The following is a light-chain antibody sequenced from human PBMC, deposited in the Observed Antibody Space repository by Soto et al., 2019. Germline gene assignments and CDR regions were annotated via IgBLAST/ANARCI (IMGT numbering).Light chain of an antibody. CDR3: QSADSSATSVV. CDR1: ALPRQY. Sequence: SYELTQPPSVSVSPGQTARITCSGDALPRQYAYWYQQKPGQAPVLVIYNDNERPSGIPERFSGSSSGTTVTLTISGVQAEDEADYYCQSADSSATSVVFGGGTKLTVL. V-gene: IGLV3-25*03. J-gene: IGLJ2*01. CDR2: NDN.